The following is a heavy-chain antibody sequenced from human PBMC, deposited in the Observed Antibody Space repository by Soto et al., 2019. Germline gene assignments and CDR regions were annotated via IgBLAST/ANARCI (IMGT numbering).Heavy chain of an antibody. J-gene: IGHJ4*02. CDR3: VRDYASDSGVHLDF. D-gene: IGHD3-22*01. CDR1: GYRVTQYV. V-gene: IGHV1-3*01. Sequence: QVQLVQSGTEVKKPGASVKVSCKASGYRVTQYVIHWVRQAPGQRLEWMGWIGAGDGKTYYSQNFQGRVTITKDTSASTVYIELSSLVSEDTAVYYCVRDYASDSGVHLDFWGQGTLVTVSS. CDR2: IGAGDGKT.